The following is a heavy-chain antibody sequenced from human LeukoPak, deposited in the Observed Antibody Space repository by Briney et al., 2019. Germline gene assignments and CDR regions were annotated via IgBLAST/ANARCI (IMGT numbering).Heavy chain of an antibody. CDR1: GYTFTSYD. J-gene: IGHJ4*02. CDR2: MNPNSGNT. CDR3: ARDVLSYYGSGSYYVPFDY. D-gene: IGHD3-10*01. Sequence: ASVKVSCKASGYTFTSYDINWVRQATGQGLEWMGWMNPNSGNTGYAQKFQGRVTMTRNTSISTAYMELSSLRSEDTAVYYCARDVLSYYGSGSYYVPFDYWGQGTLVTVSS. V-gene: IGHV1-8*01.